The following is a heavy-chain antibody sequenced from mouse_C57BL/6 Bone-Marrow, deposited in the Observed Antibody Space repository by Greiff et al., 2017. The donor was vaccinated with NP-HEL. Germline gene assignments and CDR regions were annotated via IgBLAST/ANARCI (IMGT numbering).Heavy chain of an antibody. V-gene: IGHV5-9-1*02. CDR2: ISSGGDYI. Sequence: VQGVESGEGLVKPGGSLKLSCAASGFTFSSYAMSWVRQTPEKRLEWVAYISSGGDYIYYADTVKGRFTISRDNARNTLYLQMSSLKSEDTAMYYCTRGFITTVVGYFDVWGTGTTVTVSS. J-gene: IGHJ1*03. CDR3: TRGFITTVVGYFDV. D-gene: IGHD1-1*01. CDR1: GFTFSSYA.